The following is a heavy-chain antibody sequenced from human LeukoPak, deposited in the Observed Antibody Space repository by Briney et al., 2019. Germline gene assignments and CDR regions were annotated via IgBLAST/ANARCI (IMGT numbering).Heavy chain of an antibody. J-gene: IGHJ4*02. CDR3: ARDLPDIVVVVAATSSLDY. Sequence: GGSLRLSCAASGFTFSSYAMHWVRQAPGKGLEWVAVISYDGSNKYYADSVKGRFTISRDNSKNTLYLQTNSLRAEDTAVYYCARDLPDIVVVVAATSSLDYWGQGTLVTVSS. CDR1: GFTFSSYA. CDR2: ISYDGSNK. D-gene: IGHD2-15*01. V-gene: IGHV3-30*04.